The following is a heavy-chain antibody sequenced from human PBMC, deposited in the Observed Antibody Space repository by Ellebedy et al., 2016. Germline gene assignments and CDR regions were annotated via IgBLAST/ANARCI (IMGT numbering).Heavy chain of an antibody. D-gene: IGHD5-18*01. V-gene: IGHV3-49*03. CDR2: IRSKAYGGTT. CDR1: GFTFGDYA. Sequence: GESLKISCTASGFTFGDYAMSWFRQAPGKGLEWVGFIRSKAYGGTTEYAASVKGRFTISRDDSKSIAYLQMNSLKTEDTAVYYCSLAQLWLRSGFDYWGQGTLVTVSS. J-gene: IGHJ4*02. CDR3: SLAQLWLRSGFDY.